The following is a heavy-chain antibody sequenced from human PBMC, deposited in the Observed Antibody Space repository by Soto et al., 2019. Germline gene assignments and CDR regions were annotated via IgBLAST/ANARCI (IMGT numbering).Heavy chain of an antibody. V-gene: IGHV3-7*01. CDR1: GFTFSSYW. Sequence: GGSLRLSCAASGFTFSSYWMSWVRQAPGKGLEWVANIKQDGSEKYYVDSVKGRFTISRDNAKNSLYLQMNSLRAEDTAVYYGAREEGMGYSYGFYYYYYYMDVWGKGTTVTVSS. D-gene: IGHD5-18*01. J-gene: IGHJ6*03. CDR3: AREEGMGYSYGFYYYYYYMDV. CDR2: IKQDGSEK.